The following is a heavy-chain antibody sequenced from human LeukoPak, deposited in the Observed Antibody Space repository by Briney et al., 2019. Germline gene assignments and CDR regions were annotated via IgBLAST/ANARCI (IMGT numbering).Heavy chain of an antibody. D-gene: IGHD5-12*01. J-gene: IGHJ1*01. Sequence: QPGGSLRLYCAASGFTFSNYWMSWVRQAPGKGLEWVANIKQDGSAKHYVDSVKGRFTISRDDSKNTVYLQMNSLKAEDTGVYYCARIQGTGYDNREYFQFWGQGTLVTVSP. CDR1: GFTFSNYW. CDR2: IKQDGSAK. V-gene: IGHV3-7*04. CDR3: ARIQGTGYDNREYFQF.